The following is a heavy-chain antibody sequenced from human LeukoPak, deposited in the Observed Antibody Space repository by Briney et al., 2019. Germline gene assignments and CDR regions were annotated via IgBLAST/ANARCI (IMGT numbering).Heavy chain of an antibody. D-gene: IGHD2-2*02. CDR1: GFTFSSYG. CDR3: AKTHCSSTSCYKLGIFDY. V-gene: IGHV3-23*01. Sequence: GGSLRLSCAASGFTFSSYGMSWVRQAPGKGLEWVSAISGSGGSTYYADSVKGRFTISRDSSKNTLYLQMNSLRAEDTAVYYCAKTHCSSTSCYKLGIFDYWGQGTLVTVSS. CDR2: ISGSGGST. J-gene: IGHJ4*02.